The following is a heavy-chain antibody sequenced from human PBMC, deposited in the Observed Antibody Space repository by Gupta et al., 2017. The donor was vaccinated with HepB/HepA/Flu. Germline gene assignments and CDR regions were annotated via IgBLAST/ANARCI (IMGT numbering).Heavy chain of an antibody. CDR2: IHYTGNT. CDR1: GDSITTYNYF. Sequence: QVQLQESGPGLVKPSQTLSLTCTVSGDSITTYNYFWSWIRQRPGKGLEWIGYIHYTGNTYYNPSLQSRVTISRDTSENHFSLTLSSVTAADTAVYYCAREVDVTTTTDAFDIWGQGTMVTVSS. CDR3: AREVDVTTTTDAFDI. D-gene: IGHD4-17*01. V-gene: IGHV4-31*03. J-gene: IGHJ3*02.